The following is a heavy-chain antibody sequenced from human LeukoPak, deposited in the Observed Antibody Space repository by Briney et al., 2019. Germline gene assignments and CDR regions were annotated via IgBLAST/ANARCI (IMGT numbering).Heavy chain of an antibody. CDR1: GFTFSSYD. D-gene: IGHD2-15*01. J-gene: IGHJ3*02. CDR2: IGTAGDT. Sequence: GGSLRLSCAASGFTFSSYDMHWVRQATGKGLEWVSAIGTAGDTYYPGSVKGRFTISRENAKNSLYLQTNSLRAEDTAVYYCARDRCSGGSCQDDAFDIWGQGTMVTVSS. CDR3: ARDRCSGGSCQDDAFDI. V-gene: IGHV3-13*01.